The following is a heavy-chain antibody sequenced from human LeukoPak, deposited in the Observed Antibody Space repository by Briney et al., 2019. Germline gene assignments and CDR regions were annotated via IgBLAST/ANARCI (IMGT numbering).Heavy chain of an antibody. Sequence: PGGSLRLSCAASGFTFSHYWMQWVRQAPGKGLVWVSRINNDGSGATYADSVKGRFTISRDNAKNSLYLQMSSLRAEDTAVYYCTRVEETATTAAIIRKYSYYYYYMDVWGKGNTVTVSS. CDR2: INNDGSGA. V-gene: IGHV3-74*01. J-gene: IGHJ6*03. CDR3: TRVEETATTAAIIRKYSYYYYYMDV. D-gene: IGHD4-11*01. CDR1: GFTFSHYW.